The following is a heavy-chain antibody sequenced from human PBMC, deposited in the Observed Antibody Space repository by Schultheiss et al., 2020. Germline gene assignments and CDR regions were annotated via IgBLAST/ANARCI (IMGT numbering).Heavy chain of an antibody. D-gene: IGHD3-16*01. CDR1: GGSISSYY. J-gene: IGHJ6*02. Sequence: SQTLSLTCTVSGGSISSYYWSWIRQPPGKGLEWIGSIYSNESTYYNPSLKSRVTISVDTSKNQFSLKLSSVTAADTAVYYCARDTGWDGMDVWGQGTTVTVSS. V-gene: IGHV4-59*01. CDR3: ARDTGWDGMDV. CDR2: IYSNEST.